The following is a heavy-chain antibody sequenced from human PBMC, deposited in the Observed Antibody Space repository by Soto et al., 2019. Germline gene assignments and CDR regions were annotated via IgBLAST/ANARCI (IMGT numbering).Heavy chain of an antibody. J-gene: IGHJ6*02. Sequence: PSETLSLTCTVSGGSIISSSYYWGWIRQPPGKGLEWIGSISYSGSTYYNPSLKSRVTMSVDTSKNQFSLKLSSVTAADTAVYYCARDIMGTNYYYYGMDVWGQGTTVTVS. CDR2: ISYSGST. V-gene: IGHV4-39*02. CDR3: ARDIMGTNYYYYGMDV. D-gene: IGHD2-8*01. CDR1: GGSIISSSYY.